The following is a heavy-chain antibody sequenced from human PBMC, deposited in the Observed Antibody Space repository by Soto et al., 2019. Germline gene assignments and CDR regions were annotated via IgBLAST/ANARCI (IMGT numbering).Heavy chain of an antibody. Sequence: EEQLLESGGGLVQPGGSLRLSCAASGFTFSLYAMTWVRHTPGKGLEWVASISGTGERTYYADSVKGRFIISKDNSKNTVFLQMNILRAEDTAEYYCAKGDWLYDNYYGMEVWGQGTSVTVSS. CDR1: GFTFSLYA. V-gene: IGHV3-23*01. D-gene: IGHD3-9*01. J-gene: IGHJ6*02. CDR3: AKGDWLYDNYYGMEV. CDR2: ISGTGERT.